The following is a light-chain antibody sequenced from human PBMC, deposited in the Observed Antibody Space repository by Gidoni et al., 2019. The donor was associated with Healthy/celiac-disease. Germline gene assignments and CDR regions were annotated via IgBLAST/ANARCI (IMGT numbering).Light chain of an antibody. CDR1: QGMSSY. Sequence: DIQLTQSPPFLSASVGDRVTITCRASQGMSSYLAWYQQKPGKAPKLLIYAESTLQSGVPSRFSGSGSGTEFTLTISSLQPEDFATYYCQQLNSYPQTFGQGTKLEIK. V-gene: IGKV1-9*01. CDR3: QQLNSYPQT. CDR2: AES. J-gene: IGKJ2*01.